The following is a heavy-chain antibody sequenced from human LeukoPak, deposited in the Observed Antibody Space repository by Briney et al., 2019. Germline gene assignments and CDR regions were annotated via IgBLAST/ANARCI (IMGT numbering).Heavy chain of an antibody. Sequence: ASVKVSCKASGYTFTGYYMHWVRQAPGQGLEWMGWINPNSGGTNYAQKFQGRVTMTRDTSISTAYMELSRLRSDDTAVYYCAREESYYGSGSYYNWFDPWGQGTLVTVSS. V-gene: IGHV1-2*02. D-gene: IGHD3-10*01. CDR2: INPNSGGT. CDR1: GYTFTGYY. CDR3: AREESYYGSGSYYNWFDP. J-gene: IGHJ5*02.